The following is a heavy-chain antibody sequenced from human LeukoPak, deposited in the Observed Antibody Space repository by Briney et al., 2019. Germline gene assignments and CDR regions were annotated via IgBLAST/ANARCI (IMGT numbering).Heavy chain of an antibody. J-gene: IGHJ4*02. CDR2: ISYDGSNK. CDR3: ARAAVGDYAPFDDY. V-gene: IGHV3-30*03. D-gene: IGHD4-17*01. Sequence: PGRSLRLSCAASGFTFSSYGMHWVRQAPGKGLEWVAVISYDGSNKYYADSVKGRFTISRDNSKNTLYLQMNSLRAEDTAVYYCARAAVGDYAPFDDYWGQGTLVTVSS. CDR1: GFTFSSYG.